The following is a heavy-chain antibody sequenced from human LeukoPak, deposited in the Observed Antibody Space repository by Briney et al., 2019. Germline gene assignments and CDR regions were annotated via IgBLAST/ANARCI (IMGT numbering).Heavy chain of an antibody. J-gene: IGHJ4*02. Sequence: GGFLRLSCTASGFTFSNYWMHWVRQAPGKGLEWVSVIYTAGSTYYADSVKGRFIISRDNSKNTLYLQMNSLRAEDTAVYYCARDRAASYFDSWGQGTLVTVST. CDR2: IYTAGST. V-gene: IGHV3-66*01. D-gene: IGHD6-13*01. CDR1: GFTFSNYW. CDR3: ARDRAASYFDS.